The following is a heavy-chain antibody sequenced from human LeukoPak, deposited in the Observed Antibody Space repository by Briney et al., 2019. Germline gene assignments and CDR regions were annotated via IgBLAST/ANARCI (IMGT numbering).Heavy chain of an antibody. Sequence: ASVKVSCKACGYTFTSYYMHWVRQAPGQGGEWVGIINASGGCTRYTQNFQGRVTMTRDTSTSTVYMELSSLRSEATAVYYCARVAPLGYCSSTSYEISCDDAFDIWGQGTMVTVSS. D-gene: IGHD2-2*01. CDR2: INASGGCT. CDR3: ARVAPLGYCSSTSYEISCDDAFDI. J-gene: IGHJ3*02. CDR1: GYTFTSYY. V-gene: IGHV1-46*01.